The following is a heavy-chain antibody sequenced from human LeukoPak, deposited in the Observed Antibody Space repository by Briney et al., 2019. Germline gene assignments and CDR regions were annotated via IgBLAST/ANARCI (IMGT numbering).Heavy chain of an antibody. Sequence: SSETLSLTCTVSGGSISSYYWSWIRQPPGEGLEWIGYIYYSGSTNYNPSLKGRVTISVDTSKNQFSLKLSSVTAADTAVYYCARGPLRGMDVWGQGTTVTVSS. CDR3: ARGPLRGMDV. CDR1: GGSISSYY. V-gene: IGHV4-59*12. D-gene: IGHD5-12*01. CDR2: IYYSGST. J-gene: IGHJ6*02.